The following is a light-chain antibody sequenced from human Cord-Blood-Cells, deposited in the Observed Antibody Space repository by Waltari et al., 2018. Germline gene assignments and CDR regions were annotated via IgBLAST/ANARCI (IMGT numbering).Light chain of an antibody. CDR3: CSYAGSSTLV. Sequence: QSALTQPASVSGSPGQSITIPCTGTSSDVGSYNPVSWYQHHPGKAPKLMIYGGSKRPSGVSNRFSGSKSGNTASLTISGLQAEDEADYYCCSYAGSSTLVFGGGTKLTVL. CDR2: GGS. J-gene: IGLJ2*01. CDR1: SSDVGSYNP. V-gene: IGLV2-23*01.